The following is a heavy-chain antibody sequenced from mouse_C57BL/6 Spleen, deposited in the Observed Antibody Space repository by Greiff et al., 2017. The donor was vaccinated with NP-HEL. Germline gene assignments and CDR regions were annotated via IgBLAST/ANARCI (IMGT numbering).Heavy chain of an antibody. D-gene: IGHD1-1*02. CDR3: VRQHYGAWFAY. J-gene: IGHJ3*01. CDR1: GFSFNTYA. CDR2: IRSKSNNYAT. V-gene: IGHV10-1*01. Sequence: EVQVVESGGGLVQPKGSLKLSCAASGFSFNTYAMNWVRQAPGKGLEWVARIRSKSNNYATYYADSVKDRFTISRDDSESMLYLQMNNLKTEDTAMYYCVRQHYGAWFAYWGQGTLVTVSA.